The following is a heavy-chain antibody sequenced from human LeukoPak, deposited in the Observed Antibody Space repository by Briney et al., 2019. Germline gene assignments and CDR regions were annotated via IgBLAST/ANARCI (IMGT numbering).Heavy chain of an antibody. CDR3: ARDSRQWLGGGAFDI. D-gene: IGHD6-19*01. CDR1: GFTFSSYW. V-gene: IGHV3-7*01. CDR2: IKQDGSEK. Sequence: PGGSLRLSCAASGFTFSSYWMSWVRQAPGKGLEWVANIKQDGSEKYYVDSVKGRFTISRDNAKNSLYLQMNSLRAEDTAVYYCARDSRQWLGGGAFDIWGQGTMVTVSS. J-gene: IGHJ3*02.